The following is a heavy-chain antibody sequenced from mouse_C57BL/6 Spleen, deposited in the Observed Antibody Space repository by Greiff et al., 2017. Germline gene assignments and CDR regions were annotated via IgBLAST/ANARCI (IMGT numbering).Heavy chain of an antibody. CDR2: IRNKANNHAT. D-gene: IGHD1-1*01. Sequence: EVKLEESGGGLVQPGGSMKLSCAASGFTFSDAWMDWVRQSPEKGLEWVAEIRNKANNHATYYAESVKGRFTISRDDSKSSVYLQMNSLRAEDTGIYYCTVLIYYYGSSLAWFAYWGQGTLVTVSA. J-gene: IGHJ3*01. V-gene: IGHV6-6*01. CDR3: TVLIYYYGSSLAWFAY. CDR1: GFTFSDAW.